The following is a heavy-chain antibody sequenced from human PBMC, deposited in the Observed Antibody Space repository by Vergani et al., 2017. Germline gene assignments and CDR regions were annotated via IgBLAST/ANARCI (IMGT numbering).Heavy chain of an antibody. CDR3: AREEFYDYVWGSYRWNDAFDI. Sequence: QVQLVQSGAEVKTPGASVKVSCKASGYTFTSYAMHWVRQAPGQRLEWMGWINAGNGNTKYSQKFQGRVTITRDTSASTAYMELSSLRSEDTAVYYCAREEFYDYVWGSYRWNDAFDIWGQGTMVTVSS. D-gene: IGHD3-16*02. CDR2: INAGNGNT. V-gene: IGHV1-3*01. CDR1: GYTFTSYA. J-gene: IGHJ3*02.